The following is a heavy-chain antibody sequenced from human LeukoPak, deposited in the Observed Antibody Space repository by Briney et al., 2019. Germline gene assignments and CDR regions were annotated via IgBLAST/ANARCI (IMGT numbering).Heavy chain of an antibody. D-gene: IGHD2-15*01. J-gene: IGHJ4*02. CDR2: TSPNSGGT. V-gene: IGHV1-2*02. Sequence: ASVKVSCKASGYTFAGYYMHWVRQAPGQGLAWMGWTSPNSGGTNYAQKFQGRVTMTRDTSISTAYMELSRLRSDDTAVYYCARDLMVGAADGDFWDQGTLVTVSS. CDR3: ARDLMVGAADGDF. CDR1: GYTFAGYY.